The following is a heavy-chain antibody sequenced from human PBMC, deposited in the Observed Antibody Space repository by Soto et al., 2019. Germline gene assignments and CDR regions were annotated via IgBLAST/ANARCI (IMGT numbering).Heavy chain of an antibody. J-gene: IGHJ6*02. D-gene: IGHD5-18*01. CDR2: INPSGGST. V-gene: IGHV1-46*01. CDR3: VATWIQPSGYYYGRDV. CDR1: GYTFTSYY. Sequence: QVQLVQSGAEVKKPGASVKVSCKASGYTFTSYYMHWVRQPPGQGLEWMGIINPSGGSTSYAQKFQGRVTMTRDTPTSTVYMELSSLRSEDTAVYYCVATWIQPSGYYYGRDVWGQGTAVTVSS.